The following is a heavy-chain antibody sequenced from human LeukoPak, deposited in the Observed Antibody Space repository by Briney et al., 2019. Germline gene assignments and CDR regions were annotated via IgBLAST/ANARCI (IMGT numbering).Heavy chain of an antibody. V-gene: IGHV1-18*01. CDR3: ARGVGANSRPDY. J-gene: IGHJ4*02. CDR1: GYTFTSYG. CDR2: ISVYNGNT. D-gene: IGHD1-26*01. Sequence: ASVKVSCKASGYTFTSYGISWVRQAPGQGLEWMGWISVYNGNTKYAQRFQGRVTMTTDTSTSTAYMELRSLKSDDTAVYYCARGVGANSRPDYWGQGTLVTVSS.